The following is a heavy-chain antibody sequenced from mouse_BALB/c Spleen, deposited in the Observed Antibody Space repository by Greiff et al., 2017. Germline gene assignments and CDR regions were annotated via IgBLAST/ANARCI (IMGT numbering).Heavy chain of an antibody. D-gene: IGHD3-3*01. J-gene: IGHJ3*01. CDR2: IRNKANGYTT. CDR1: GFTFTDYY. V-gene: IGHV7-3*02. CDR3: ARDKGDGFAY. Sequence: EVQVVESGGGLVQPGGSLRLSCAPSGFTFTDYYMSWVRQPPGKALEWLGFIRNKANGYTTEYSASVKGRFTISRDNSQSILYLQMNTLRAEDSATYYCARDKGDGFAYWGQGTLVTVSA.